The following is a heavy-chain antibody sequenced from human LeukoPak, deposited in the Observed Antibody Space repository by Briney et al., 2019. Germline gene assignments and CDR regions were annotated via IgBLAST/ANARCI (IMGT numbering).Heavy chain of an antibody. CDR2: INSDGSST. D-gene: IGHD4-17*01. Sequence: GGSLRLSCAASGFAFSSYWMHWVRQAPGKGLVWVSRINSDGSSTNYADSVKGRFTISRDNAKNTLYLQMNSLRAEDMAVYYCAKYGDYWYFDLWGRGTLVTVSS. J-gene: IGHJ2*01. CDR1: GFAFSSYW. V-gene: IGHV3-74*01. CDR3: AKYGDYWYFDL.